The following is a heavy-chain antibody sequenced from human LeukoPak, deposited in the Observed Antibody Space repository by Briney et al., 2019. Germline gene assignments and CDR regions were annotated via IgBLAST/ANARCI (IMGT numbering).Heavy chain of an antibody. CDR2: ISDSGGST. D-gene: IGHD2/OR15-2a*01. CDR1: GFTFSSYA. CDR3: ARGKTSEGLS. Sequence: GGSLRLSCAASGFTFSSYAMTWVRQAPGKGLEWVSGISDSGGSTYYADPVKGRFTISRDNAKNSLFLQMNSLRAEDTAVYYCARGKTSEGLSWGQGTLVTVSS. J-gene: IGHJ5*02. V-gene: IGHV3-23*01.